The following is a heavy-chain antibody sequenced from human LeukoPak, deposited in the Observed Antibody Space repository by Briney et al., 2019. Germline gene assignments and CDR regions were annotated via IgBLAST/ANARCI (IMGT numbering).Heavy chain of an antibody. D-gene: IGHD3/OR15-3a*01. V-gene: IGHV5-51*01. CDR2: INPVDSNT. CDR3: ARRPPRTGAEIDF. Sequence: GESLKISCKASGYIFTTFWIGGVRQMSGRGLEWIAIINPVDSNTRYNPSFQGEVTISVDNYISTAYLQLTSVQASDTAIYYCARRPPRTGAEIDFWGPGTLVTVSS. J-gene: IGHJ4*02. CDR1: GYIFTTFW.